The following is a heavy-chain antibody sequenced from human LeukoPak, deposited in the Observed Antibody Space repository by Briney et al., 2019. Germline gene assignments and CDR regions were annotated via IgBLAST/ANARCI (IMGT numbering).Heavy chain of an antibody. CDR3: TLPWGSGSYYDY. CDR2: IKSKTDGGTT. J-gene: IGHJ4*02. V-gene: IGHV3-15*01. D-gene: IGHD3-10*01. Sequence: GGSVRLSCAASGFTFSSYWMNWVRQAPGKGLEWVGHIKSKTDGGTTGYAAPVKGRFTISRDDSKNTLFLQMNSLKTEDTAVYYCTLPWGSGSYYDYWGQGTLVTVSS. CDR1: GFTFSSYW.